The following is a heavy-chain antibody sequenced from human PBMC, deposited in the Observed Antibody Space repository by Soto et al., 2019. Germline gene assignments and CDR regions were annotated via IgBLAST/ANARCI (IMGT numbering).Heavy chain of an antibody. Sequence: SGGSLRLSCAASGFTFSSYAMSWVRQAPGKGLEWVSAISGSGGSTYYADSVKGRFTISRDNSKNTLYLQMNSLRAEDTAVYYCAKNCMVRGVIITGQAFDIWGQGTMVTVSS. CDR2: ISGSGGST. D-gene: IGHD3-10*01. V-gene: IGHV3-23*01. CDR3: AKNCMVRGVIITGQAFDI. CDR1: GFTFSSYA. J-gene: IGHJ3*02.